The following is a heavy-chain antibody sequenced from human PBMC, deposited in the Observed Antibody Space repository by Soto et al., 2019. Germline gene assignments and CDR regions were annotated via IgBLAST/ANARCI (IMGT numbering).Heavy chain of an antibody. J-gene: IGHJ6*02. CDR2: IKQDGSEK. D-gene: IGHD2-15*01. CDR3: ARRNCSGGSCQPYSLYYGMDV. CDR1: GVTLNISV. Sequence: CLGLCCASSGVTLNISVMGGVRKAPGKGLEWVANIKQDGSEKYYVDSVKGRFTISRDNAKNSLYLQMNSLRAEATAVYYCARRNCSGGSCQPYSLYYGMDVWGQGTMGT. V-gene: IGHV3-7*01.